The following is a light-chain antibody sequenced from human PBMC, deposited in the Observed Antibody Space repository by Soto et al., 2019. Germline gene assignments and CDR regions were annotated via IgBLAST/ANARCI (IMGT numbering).Light chain of an antibody. CDR2: GAS. Sequence: EIVMTQSPATLSVSPGERATLSCRASQSVSSNLAWYQQKPGQAPRLLIYGASTRSTGIPARFSGSGSGTEFTLTISSLQSEDFAVYYCQQYNNWPQMYTCGQGTKLEIK. CDR3: QQYNNWPQMYT. J-gene: IGKJ2*01. CDR1: QSVSSN. V-gene: IGKV3-15*01.